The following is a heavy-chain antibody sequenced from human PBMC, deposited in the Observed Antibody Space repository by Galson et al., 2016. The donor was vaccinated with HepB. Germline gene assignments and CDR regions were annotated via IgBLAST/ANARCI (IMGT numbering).Heavy chain of an antibody. J-gene: IGHJ4*02. D-gene: IGHD6-13*01. CDR2: ISGSGGST. Sequence: SLRLSCAASGFTFSSYAMSWVRQAPGKGLEWVSSISGSGGSTYYADSVKGRFTISRDNAKKSLYLQMNSLRDEDTAVYYCANDWYGYMAYWGQGTLVTVSS. CDR1: GFTFSSYA. CDR3: ANDWYGYMAY. V-gene: IGHV3-23*01.